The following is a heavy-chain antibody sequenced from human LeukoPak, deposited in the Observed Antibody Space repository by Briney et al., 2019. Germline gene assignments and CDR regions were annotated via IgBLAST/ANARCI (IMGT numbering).Heavy chain of an antibody. CDR2: INPNSGGT. D-gene: IGHD6-19*01. V-gene: IGHV1-2*02. Sequence: ASVKVSCKASGYTFTGYYMHWVRQAPGQGLEWMGWINPNSGGTNYAQKFQGRVSMTRDTSISTAYMELSRLRSDDTAVYYCARMVGIRPGGWLEEDPDYWGQGTLVTVSS. J-gene: IGHJ4*02. CDR3: ARMVGIRPGGWLEEDPDY. CDR1: GYTFTGYY.